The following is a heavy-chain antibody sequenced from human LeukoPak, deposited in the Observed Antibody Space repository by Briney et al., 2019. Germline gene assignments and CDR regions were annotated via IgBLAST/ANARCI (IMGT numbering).Heavy chain of an antibody. CDR2: IKQDGSEK. J-gene: IGHJ3*02. CDR3: ARDGVYGDYMSLDI. Sequence: TGGSLRLSCAASGFTFSSYWMSWVRQAPGKGLEWVANIKQDGSEKYYVDSVKGRFTISRDNAKNSLYLQMNSLRAEDTAVYYCARDGVYGDYMSLDIWGQGTMVTVSS. V-gene: IGHV3-7*01. CDR1: GFTFSSYW. D-gene: IGHD4-17*01.